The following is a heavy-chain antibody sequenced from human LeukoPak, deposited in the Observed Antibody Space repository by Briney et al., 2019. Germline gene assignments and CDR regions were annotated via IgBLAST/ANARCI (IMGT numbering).Heavy chain of an antibody. CDR3: AKSLGYSYGDFDI. J-gene: IGHJ3*02. Sequence: GGSLRLSCTASGFTFSSYAMNWVRQAPGKGLEWVSGIGAGGTFTYYADSVKGRFTISRDNSKNTLYLQMNSLRAEDTAVYYCAKSLGYSYGDFDIWGQGTMVTVSS. D-gene: IGHD5-18*01. CDR2: IGAGGTFT. CDR1: GFTFSSYA. V-gene: IGHV3-23*01.